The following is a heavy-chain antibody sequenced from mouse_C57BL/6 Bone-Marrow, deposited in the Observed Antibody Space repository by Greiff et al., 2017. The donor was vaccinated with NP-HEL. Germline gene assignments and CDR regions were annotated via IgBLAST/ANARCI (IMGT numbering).Heavy chain of an antibody. J-gene: IGHJ2*01. CDR2: IYPGDGDT. D-gene: IGHD1-1*01. CDR3: TREEDYYGSGYFAY. CDR1: GYAFSSSW. Sequence: VQLQQSGPELVKPGASVKISCKASGYAFSSSWMNWVKQRPGKGLEWIGRIYPGDGDTNYNGKFKGKATLTADKSSSTAYMQLSSLTSEDSAVYFCTREEDYYGSGYFAYWGQGTPLTVSS. V-gene: IGHV1-82*01.